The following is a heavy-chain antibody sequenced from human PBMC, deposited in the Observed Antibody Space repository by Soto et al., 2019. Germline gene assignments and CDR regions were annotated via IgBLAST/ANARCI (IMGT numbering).Heavy chain of an antibody. CDR2: IIPILGIA. J-gene: IGHJ5*02. D-gene: IGHD3-10*01. CDR1: GGTFSSYT. V-gene: IGHV1-69*02. CDR3: ARVGGGSYYNVRNNWFDP. Sequence: QVQLVQSGAEVKKPGSSVKVSCKASGGTFSSYTISWVRQAPGQGLEWMGRIIPILGIANYAQKFQGRVTITADKSTSTAYMELSSLRSEDTAVYYCARVGGGSYYNVRNNWFDPWGQGTLVTVSS.